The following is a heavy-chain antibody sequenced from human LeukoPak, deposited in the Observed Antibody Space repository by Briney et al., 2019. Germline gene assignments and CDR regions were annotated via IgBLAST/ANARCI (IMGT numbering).Heavy chain of an antibody. D-gene: IGHD4-23*01. CDR1: GGSISSYY. Sequence: SETLSLTCTVSGGSISSYYWSWIRQPPGKGLEWIGYIYYSGRTNYNPSLKSRVTISVDTSKNQFSLKLSSVTAADTAVYYCARDAAYYGGRYFDYWGQGTLVTVSS. J-gene: IGHJ4*02. V-gene: IGHV4-59*01. CDR3: ARDAAYYGGRYFDY. CDR2: IYYSGRT.